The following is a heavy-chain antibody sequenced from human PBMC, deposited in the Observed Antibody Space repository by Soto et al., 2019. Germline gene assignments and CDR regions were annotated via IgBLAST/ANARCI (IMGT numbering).Heavy chain of an antibody. CDR2: ISGSGGYT. J-gene: IGHJ4*02. D-gene: IGHD1-26*01. CDR3: AKDPQKWELRFEPSYYFDY. CDR1: GFTFSSYA. V-gene: IGHV3-23*01. Sequence: EVQLLESGGGLVQPGGSLRLSCAASGFTFSSYAMSWVRQAPGKGLEWVSTISGSGGYTYYADSVKGRFTISRDNSKNTLYLQMNSLRAEDTAVYFCAKDPQKWELRFEPSYYFDYWGQGTLVTVSS.